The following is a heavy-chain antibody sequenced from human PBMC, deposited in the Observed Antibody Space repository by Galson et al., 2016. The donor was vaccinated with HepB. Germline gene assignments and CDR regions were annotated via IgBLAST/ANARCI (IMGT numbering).Heavy chain of an antibody. J-gene: IGHJ2*01. V-gene: IGHV3-23*01. CDR2: ISSNGAST. Sequence: SLRLSCAASGFTFRDSAMTWVREAPGQGLDWVSLISSNGASTYYTDSVKGRFTISRDNSKNTPYLQMNTLRAEDTAVYYCAKDTELAFWGRGTLVTVSS. CDR3: AKDTELAF. CDR1: GFTFRDSA. D-gene: IGHD5-24*01.